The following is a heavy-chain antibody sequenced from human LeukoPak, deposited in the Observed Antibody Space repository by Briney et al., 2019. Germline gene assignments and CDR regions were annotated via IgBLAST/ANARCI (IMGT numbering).Heavy chain of an antibody. Sequence: GGSLRLSCAASGFTFSSYAMSRVRQAPGKGLEWVSAISGSGGSTYYADSVKGRFTISRDNSKNTLYLQMNSLRAEDTAVYYCAKRGPGTYSGYDLWDWGQGTLVTVSS. J-gene: IGHJ4*02. CDR2: ISGSGGST. CDR3: AKRGPGTYSGYDLWD. D-gene: IGHD5-12*01. CDR1: GFTFSSYA. V-gene: IGHV3-23*01.